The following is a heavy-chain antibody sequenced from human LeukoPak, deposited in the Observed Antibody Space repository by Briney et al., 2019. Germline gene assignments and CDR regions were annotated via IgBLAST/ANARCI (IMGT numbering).Heavy chain of an antibody. CDR2: ISYDGSNK. CDR3: ARDGGPGTGSYYGGYFQH. CDR1: GFTFSSYA. Sequence: GGSLRLSCAASGFTFSSYAMHWVPQAPGKGLEWVALISYDGSNKYYADSVKGRFTISRDNSKNTLYLQMNSLRAEDTAVYYCARDGGPGTGSYYGGYFQHWGQGTLVTVSS. V-gene: IGHV3-30-3*01. J-gene: IGHJ1*01. D-gene: IGHD3-10*01.